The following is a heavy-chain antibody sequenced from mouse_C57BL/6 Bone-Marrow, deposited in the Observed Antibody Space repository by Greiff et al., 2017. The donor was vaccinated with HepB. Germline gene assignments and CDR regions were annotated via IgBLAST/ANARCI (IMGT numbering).Heavy chain of an antibody. CDR3: ARRYGSSLRYYFDY. V-gene: IGHV1-18*01. D-gene: IGHD1-1*01. CDR2: INPNNGGT. Sequence: EVQLQQSGPELVKPGASVKIPCKASGYTFTDYNMDWVKQSHGKSLEWIGDINPNNGGTIYNQKFKGKATLTVDKSSSTAYMELRSLTSEDTAVYYCARRYGSSLRYYFDYWGQGTTRTVSS. J-gene: IGHJ2*01. CDR1: GYTFTDYN.